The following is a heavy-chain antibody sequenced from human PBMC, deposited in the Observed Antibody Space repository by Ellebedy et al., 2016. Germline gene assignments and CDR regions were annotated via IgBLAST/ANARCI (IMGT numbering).Heavy chain of an antibody. CDR2: ISAYNGNT. V-gene: IGHV1-18*01. Sequence: ASVKVSCXASGGTFSSYAISWVRQAPGQGLEWMGWISAYNGNTNYAQKLQGRVTMTTDTSTSTAYMELRSLRSDDTAVYYCARDRWAGAYGDYWGQGTLVTVSS. CDR1: GGTFSSYA. CDR3: ARDRWAGAYGDY. D-gene: IGHD4-23*01. J-gene: IGHJ4*02.